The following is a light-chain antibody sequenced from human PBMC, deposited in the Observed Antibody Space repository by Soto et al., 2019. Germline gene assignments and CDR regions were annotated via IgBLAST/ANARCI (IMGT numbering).Light chain of an antibody. CDR2: AAS. CDR3: QKCRTAPCT. J-gene: IGKJ4*01. CDR1: QGIDNF. V-gene: IGKV1-27*01. Sequence: DIQMTQSPSSLSSFVGDRVTITCRASQGIDNFLAWYQQKPGKVPKLLIYAASTLQSGGPSRFSGSGSGTDFTITISSLQPEDVATYYCQKCRTAPCTFGGGTKVDIK.